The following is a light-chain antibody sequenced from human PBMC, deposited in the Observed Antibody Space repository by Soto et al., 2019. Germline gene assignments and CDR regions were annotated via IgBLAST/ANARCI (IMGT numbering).Light chain of an antibody. CDR3: FSYTSSGTDV. J-gene: IGLJ1*01. V-gene: IGLV2-14*01. Sequence: QSVLCQPASVSWSPGPSITIPCTATSSDVGNYTYVSWSQQHPGKAPKLMIYEVSNRPSGVSNRFSGSKSGNTASLTISGLQAEDETDYYRFSYTSSGTDVFGTGTKVTVL. CDR1: SSDVGNYTY. CDR2: EVS.